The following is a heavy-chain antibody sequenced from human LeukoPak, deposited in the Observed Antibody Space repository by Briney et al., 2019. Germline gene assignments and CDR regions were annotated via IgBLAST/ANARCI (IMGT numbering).Heavy chain of an antibody. J-gene: IGHJ3*02. CDR3: ARDQGRDIAVAGTLAAFDI. D-gene: IGHD6-19*01. CDR1: GGTFSSYA. Sequence: SVKVSCRASGGTFSSYAISWVRQAPGQGLEWMGRIIPILGIANYAQKFQGRVTITADKSTSTAYMELSSLRSEDTAVYYCARDQGRDIAVAGTLAAFDIWGQGTMVTVSS. CDR2: IIPILGIA. V-gene: IGHV1-69*04.